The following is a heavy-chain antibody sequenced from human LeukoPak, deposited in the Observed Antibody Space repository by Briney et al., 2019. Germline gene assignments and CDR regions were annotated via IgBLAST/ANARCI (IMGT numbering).Heavy chain of an antibody. CDR1: GYTFTGYY. Sequence: ASVKVSCKASGYTFTGYYMHWVRQAPGQGLEWMGWINPNSGGTNYAQKFQGRVTMTRDTSISTAYMELSRLRSDDTAVYYCARGCSSTSCYTNLDYWGQGTLVTVSS. CDR3: ARGCSSTSCYTNLDY. D-gene: IGHD2-2*02. CDR2: INPNSGGT. J-gene: IGHJ4*02. V-gene: IGHV1-2*02.